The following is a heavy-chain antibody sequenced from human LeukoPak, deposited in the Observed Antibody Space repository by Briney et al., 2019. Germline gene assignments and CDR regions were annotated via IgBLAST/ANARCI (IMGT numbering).Heavy chain of an antibody. CDR2: IYHSGST. CDR1: GGSISSSNW. CDR3: ARGSRYCGGVCYSPWRGQGS. Sequence: SGTLSLTCAVSGGSISSSNWWSWVRQPPGKGLEWVGEIYHSGSTNYNPSLKSRVTISVDKSKNQFSLKLSSVTAADTAVYYCARGSRYCGGVCYSPWRGQGSWGQGTLVTVSS. V-gene: IGHV4-4*02. D-gene: IGHD2-21*02. J-gene: IGHJ5*02.